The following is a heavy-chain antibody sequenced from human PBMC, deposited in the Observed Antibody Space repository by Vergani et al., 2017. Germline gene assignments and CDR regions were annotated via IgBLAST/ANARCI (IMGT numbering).Heavy chain of an antibody. CDR3: ARGRRGSGTLPYYYYYGMDV. Sequence: QVQLVQSGAEVKKPGASVKVSCKASGYTFTSYGISWVRQAPGQGLEWMGWISAYNGNTNYAQKLQGRVTMTTDTSTSTAYMELSSLRSEDTAVYYCARGRRGSGTLPYYYYYGMDVWGQGTTVTVSS. J-gene: IGHJ6*02. CDR2: ISAYNGNT. D-gene: IGHD3-10*01. CDR1: GYTFTSYG. V-gene: IGHV1-18*04.